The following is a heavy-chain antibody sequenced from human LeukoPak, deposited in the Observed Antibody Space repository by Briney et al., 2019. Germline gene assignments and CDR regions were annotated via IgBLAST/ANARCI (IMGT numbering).Heavy chain of an antibody. CDR3: ASDKF. CDR2: IYYSGST. CDR1: GYSISSGYY. V-gene: IGHV4-61*01. Sequence: PSETLSLTCAVSGYSISSGYYWSWIRQPPGKGLEWIGYIYYSGSTNYNPSLKSRVTISVDTSKNQFSLKLSSVTAADTAVYYCASDKFWGQGTLVTVSS. J-gene: IGHJ4*02.